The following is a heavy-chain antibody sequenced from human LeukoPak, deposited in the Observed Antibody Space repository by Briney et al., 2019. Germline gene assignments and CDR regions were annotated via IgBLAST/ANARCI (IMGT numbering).Heavy chain of an antibody. V-gene: IGHV1-69*01. D-gene: IGHD5-12*01. CDR3: ARAGYMGYYYGMDV. Sequence: GASVRVSCKASGGTFSSYAISWVRQAPGQGLEWMGGIIPIFGTANYAQKFQGRVTITADESTSTAYMELSSLRSEDTAVYYCARAGYMGYYYGMDVWGQGTTVTVSS. CDR2: IIPIFGTA. CDR1: GGTFSSYA. J-gene: IGHJ6*02.